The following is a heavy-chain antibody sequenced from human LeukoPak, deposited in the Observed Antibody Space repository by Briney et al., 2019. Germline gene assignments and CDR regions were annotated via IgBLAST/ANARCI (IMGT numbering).Heavy chain of an antibody. CDR3: ARESDYGDYFGAFDI. V-gene: IGHV3-53*04. CDR1: GFTFSGSA. D-gene: IGHD4-17*01. CDR2: IYSGGST. Sequence: GGSLRLSCAASGFTFSGSAMSWVRQAPGEGLEWVSVIYSGGSTYYADSVKGRFTISRHNSKNTLYLQMNSLRAEDTAVYCCARESDYGDYFGAFDIWGQGTMVTVSS. J-gene: IGHJ3*02.